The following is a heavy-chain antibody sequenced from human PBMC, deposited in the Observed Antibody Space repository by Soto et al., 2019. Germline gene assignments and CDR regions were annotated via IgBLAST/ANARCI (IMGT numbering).Heavy chain of an antibody. CDR3: ATSASYESYYYYGMDV. CDR2: FDPEDGET. V-gene: IGHV1-24*01. Sequence: ASVKVSCKVSGYTLTELSMHWVRQAPGKGLEWMGGFDPEDGETIYAQKFQGRVTMTEDTSTDTAYMELSSLRSEDTAVYYCATSASYESYYYYGMDVWGQGTTVTVSS. D-gene: IGHD5-12*01. J-gene: IGHJ6*02. CDR1: GYTLTELS.